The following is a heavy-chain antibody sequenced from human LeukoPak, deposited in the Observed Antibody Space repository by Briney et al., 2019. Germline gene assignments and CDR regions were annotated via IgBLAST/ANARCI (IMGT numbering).Heavy chain of an antibody. CDR1: GGSISSSSYY. CDR2: IYYSGST. Sequence: PSETLSRNCTVSGGSISSSSYYWGWIRQPPGKGLEWIGYIYYSGSTNYNPSLMSRVTISVDTSKNQFSLKLSSVTAADTAVYYCARGGDWNIDYWGQGTLVTVSS. V-gene: IGHV4-61*05. D-gene: IGHD1/OR15-1a*01. CDR3: ARGGDWNIDY. J-gene: IGHJ4*02.